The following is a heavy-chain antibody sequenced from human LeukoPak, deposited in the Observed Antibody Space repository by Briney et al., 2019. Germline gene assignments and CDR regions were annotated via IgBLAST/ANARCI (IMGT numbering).Heavy chain of an antibody. Sequence: GGSLRLSCAASGFTFSSYWMHWVRQTPGKGLVWVSRINTDGSSTTYADSVKGRFTISRDNAKNTLFLQMNSLRAEDTAVYYCARSRSPYSSRTSGHWGQGTLVTVSS. CDR3: ARSRSPYSSRTSGH. J-gene: IGHJ4*02. D-gene: IGHD6-13*01. CDR2: INTDGSST. V-gene: IGHV3-74*01. CDR1: GFTFSSYW.